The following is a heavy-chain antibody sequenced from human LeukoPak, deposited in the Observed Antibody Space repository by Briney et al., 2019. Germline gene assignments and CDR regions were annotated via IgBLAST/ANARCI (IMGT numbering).Heavy chain of an antibody. CDR3: ARSYSSSWYSYYYYYMDV. D-gene: IGHD6-13*01. J-gene: IGHJ6*03. CDR1: GFTFDDYA. CDR2: ISWNSGSI. Sequence: GGSLRLSCAASGFTFDDYAMHWVRQAPGKGLEWVSGISWNSGSIGYADSVKGRFTISRDNAKNSLYLQMNSLRAEDTAVYYCARSYSSSWYSYYYYYMDVWGKGTTVTVSS. V-gene: IGHV3-9*01.